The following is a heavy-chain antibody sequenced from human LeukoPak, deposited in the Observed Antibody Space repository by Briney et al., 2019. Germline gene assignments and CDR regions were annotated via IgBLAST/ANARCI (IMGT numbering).Heavy chain of an antibody. Sequence: ASVKVSCKASGYTFTSYGISWVRQAPGQGLEWMGWISAYNGNTNYAQKLQGRVTMTTDTSTSTAYMELSSLRSEDTAVYYCAREDIVVVPAATNNWFDPWGQGTLVTVSS. D-gene: IGHD2-2*01. V-gene: IGHV1-18*01. CDR1: GYTFTSYG. J-gene: IGHJ5*02. CDR2: ISAYNGNT. CDR3: AREDIVVVPAATNNWFDP.